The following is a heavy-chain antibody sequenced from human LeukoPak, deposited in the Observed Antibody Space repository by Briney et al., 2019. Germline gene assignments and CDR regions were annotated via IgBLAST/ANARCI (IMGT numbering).Heavy chain of an antibody. D-gene: IGHD3-3*01. J-gene: IGHJ5*02. CDR2: LSGNSIYI. CDR3: ARRGSFAVVGQDWLDP. Sequence: GGSLRLSCAASGVAFSSYWMVWVPQAPGKGLEGGSSLSGNSIYIYYADSVKGRLTISRDNGQNSLYLHMNSLRVEDTAVYYCARRGSFAVVGQDWLDPWGQGTLVTVSS. V-gene: IGHV3-21*01. CDR1: GVAFSSYW.